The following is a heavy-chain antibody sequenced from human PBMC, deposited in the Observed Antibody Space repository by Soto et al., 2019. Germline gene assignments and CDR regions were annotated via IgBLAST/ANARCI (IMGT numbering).Heavy chain of an antibody. D-gene: IGHD5-12*01. J-gene: IGHJ3*02. CDR2: INPNSGGT. Sequence: ASVKVSCKASGYTFTGYYMHWVRQAPGQGLEWMGWINPNSGGTNYAQKFQGWVTMTRDTSISTAYMELSRLRSDDTAVYYCAREGTGDGYTYGGAFDIWGQGTMVTVSS. CDR3: AREGTGDGYTYGGAFDI. V-gene: IGHV1-2*04. CDR1: GYTFTGYY.